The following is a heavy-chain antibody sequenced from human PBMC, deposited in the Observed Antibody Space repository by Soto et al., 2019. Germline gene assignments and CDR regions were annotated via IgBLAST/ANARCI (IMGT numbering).Heavy chain of an antibody. V-gene: IGHV3-53*02. D-gene: IGHD1-26*01. CDR2: IYTDENT. CDR3: ARPLRIVGATAAFDI. J-gene: IGHJ3*02. CDR1: GFTVSGNY. Sequence: EVQLVETGGGSIQPGGSLRLSCAASGFTVSGNYMSWVRQAPGKGLEWVSVIYTDENTYYADSVKGRFTISRDNSKNTLYLQMNSLRVEDTAMYYCARPLRIVGATAAFDIWGQGTMVTVSS.